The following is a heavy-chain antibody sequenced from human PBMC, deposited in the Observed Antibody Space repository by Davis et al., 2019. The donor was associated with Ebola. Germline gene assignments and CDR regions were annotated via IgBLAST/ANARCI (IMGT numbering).Heavy chain of an antibody. CDR2: ISAYNGNT. J-gene: IGHJ4*02. CDR1: GYTFTSYG. V-gene: IGHV1-18*01. D-gene: IGHD6-19*01. Sequence: ASVKVSCKASGYTFTSYGISWVRQAPGQGLEWMGWISAYNGNTNYAQKLQGRVTRTTDTSTSTAYMELRSLRSDDTAVYYCARGERSGWYSLRIDYWGQGTLVTVSS. CDR3: ARGERSGWYSLRIDY.